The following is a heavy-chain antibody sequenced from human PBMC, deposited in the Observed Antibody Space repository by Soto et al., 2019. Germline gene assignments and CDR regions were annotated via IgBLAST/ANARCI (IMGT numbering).Heavy chain of an antibody. CDR2: IYYSGTT. CDR3: ARSDCLVDCYSGGMLYFDY. CDR1: GGSVSSYY. J-gene: IGHJ4*02. D-gene: IGHD2-21*02. V-gene: IGHV4-59*02. Sequence: PSETLSLTCTVSGGSVSSYYWSWIRQPPGKGLEWIGYIYYSGTTNYNPSLSSRVTLSVDTSKNQFSLRLTSVTPADTALYFCARSDCLVDCYSGGMLYFDYWGRGTQVTVPS.